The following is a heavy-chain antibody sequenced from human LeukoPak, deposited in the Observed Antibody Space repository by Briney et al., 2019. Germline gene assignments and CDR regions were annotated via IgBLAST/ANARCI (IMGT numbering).Heavy chain of an antibody. V-gene: IGHV4-31*03. J-gene: IGHJ3*02. CDR2: IYYSGST. CDR1: GGSISSGGYY. D-gene: IGHD6-6*01. CDR3: ARDSLIAARGAFDI. Sequence: PSQTLSLTCTVSGGSISSGGYYWSWIRQHPGEGLEWIGYIYYSGSTYYNPSLKSRVTISVDTSKNQFSLKLSSVTAADTAVYYCARDSLIAARGAFDIWGQGTMVTVSS.